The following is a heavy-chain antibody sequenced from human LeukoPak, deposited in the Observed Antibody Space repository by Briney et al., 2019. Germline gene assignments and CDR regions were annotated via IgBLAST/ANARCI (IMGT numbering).Heavy chain of an antibody. V-gene: IGHV5-51*01. CDR3: ARCDSSGYYFVPFDY. CDR1: GYSFTSYW. Sequence: GESLKISCQGSGYSFTSYWIGWVRQMPGKGLEWMGIIYPGDSDTRYSPSFQGQVTISADKSISTAYLQWSSLKASDTAMYYCARCDSSGYYFVPFDYWGQGTLVTVSS. J-gene: IGHJ4*02. D-gene: IGHD3-22*01. CDR2: IYPGDSDT.